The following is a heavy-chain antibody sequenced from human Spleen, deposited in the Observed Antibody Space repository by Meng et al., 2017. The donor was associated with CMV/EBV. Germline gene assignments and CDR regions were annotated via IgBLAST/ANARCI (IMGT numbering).Heavy chain of an antibody. CDR1: GYMFIDSY. J-gene: IGHJ4*02. D-gene: IGHD5-12*01. Sequence: ASVKVSCKASGYMFIDSYMHWVRQAPGQGLEWMGWINLNTGGTNYAQKFQGRVTMTRDTSINTAYMELTSLTSDDTAVYHCARAKLSGTPNDYWVQGTLVTVSS. CDR3: ARAKLSGTPNDY. CDR2: INLNTGGT. V-gene: IGHV1-2*02.